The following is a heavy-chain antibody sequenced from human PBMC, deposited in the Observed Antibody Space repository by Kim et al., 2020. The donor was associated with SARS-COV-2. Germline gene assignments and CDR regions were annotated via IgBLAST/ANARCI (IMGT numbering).Heavy chain of an antibody. CDR3: VGTLDYFTRKVPEGDAFDI. J-gene: IGHJ3*02. CDR2: TIPIFGTA. D-gene: IGHD3-9*01. V-gene: IGHV1-69*13. Sequence: SVKVSCKASGGTFSSYAISWVRQAPGQGLEWMGGTIPIFGTANYAQKFQGRVTITADESTSTAYMELSSLRSEDTAVYYCVGTLDYFTRKVPEGDAFDIWGQGTMVTVSS. CDR1: GGTFSSYA.